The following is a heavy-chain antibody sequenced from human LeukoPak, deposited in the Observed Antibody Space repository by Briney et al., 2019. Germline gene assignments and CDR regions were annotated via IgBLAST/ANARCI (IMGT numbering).Heavy chain of an antibody. CDR2: MNPNSGNT. J-gene: IGHJ4*02. CDR1: GYTFTSYD. Sequence: ASVKVSCKASGYTFTSYDINWVRQATGQGLEWMGWMNPNSGNTGYAQKFQGRVTMTRNTSISTAYMELSSLRSGDTAVYCCARGPPYYDFWSDRYFDYWGQGTLVTVSS. V-gene: IGHV1-8*01. D-gene: IGHD3-3*01. CDR3: ARGPPYYDFWSDRYFDY.